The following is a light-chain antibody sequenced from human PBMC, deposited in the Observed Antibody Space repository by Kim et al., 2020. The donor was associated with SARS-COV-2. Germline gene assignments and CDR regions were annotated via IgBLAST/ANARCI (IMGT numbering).Light chain of an antibody. CDR2: RDR. CDR3: QVWDSSTGV. CDR1: NIGTKN. Sequence: SYELTQPLSVSVALGQTARITCGGNNIGTKNVHWFQQKPGQAPVLVIYRDRNRPSGFPERFPGSNSGNTATLTISRAQPGDEADYYCQVWDSSTGVFGGG. V-gene: IGLV3-9*01. J-gene: IGLJ3*02.